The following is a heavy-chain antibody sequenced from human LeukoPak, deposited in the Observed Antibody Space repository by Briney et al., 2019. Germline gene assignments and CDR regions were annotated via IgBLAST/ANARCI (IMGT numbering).Heavy chain of an antibody. Sequence: GGSLRVSCAASGFTFSSYAMSWVRQAPGKGLEWVSVISGSGGSTYYADSVKGRFTISRDNSKNTLYLQMNSLRAEDTAVYYCAKRPLVGATTFDYWGQGTLVTVSS. CDR1: GFTFSSYA. CDR3: AKRPLVGATTFDY. CDR2: ISGSGGST. V-gene: IGHV3-23*01. J-gene: IGHJ4*02. D-gene: IGHD1-26*01.